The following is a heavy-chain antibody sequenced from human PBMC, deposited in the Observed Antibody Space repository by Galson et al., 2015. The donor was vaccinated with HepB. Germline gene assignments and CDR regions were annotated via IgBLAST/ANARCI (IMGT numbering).Heavy chain of an antibody. D-gene: IGHD3-22*01. CDR2: ISSSSSTI. J-gene: IGHJ6*02. V-gene: IGHV3-48*02. CDR3: ARVGTMIVGRGRRYGMDV. CDR1: GFTFSSYS. Sequence: SLRLSCAASGFTFSSYSMNWVRQAPGKGLEWVSYISSSSSTIYYADSVKGRFTISRDNAKNSLYLQMNSLRDEDTAVYYCARVGTMIVGRGRRYGMDVWGQGTTVTVSS.